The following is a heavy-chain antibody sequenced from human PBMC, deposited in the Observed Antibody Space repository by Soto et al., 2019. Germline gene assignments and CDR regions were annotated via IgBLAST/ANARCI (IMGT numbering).Heavy chain of an antibody. CDR2: IWYDGSNK. V-gene: IGHV3-33*01. D-gene: IGHD6-19*01. CDR1: GFTFSSYG. CDR3: ARGGSSGWYHGAFAI. J-gene: IGHJ3*02. Sequence: QVQLVESGGGVVQPGRSLRLSCAASGFTFSSYGMHWVRQAPGKGLEWVAVIWYDGSNKYYADSVKGRFTISRDNSKNTPYRQMNSLRAEDRAVYYCARGGSSGWYHGAFAIWGQGTMVTVAS.